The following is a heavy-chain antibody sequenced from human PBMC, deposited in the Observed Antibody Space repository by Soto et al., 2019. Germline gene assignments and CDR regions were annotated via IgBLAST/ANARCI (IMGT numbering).Heavy chain of an antibody. D-gene: IGHD3-10*01. Sequence: ASVKVSCKASGYTFTSWDVYWVRQAAGQGLEWMGYMNPRSGNTGYEQKFQGRVTMTRDTSISTAYMELSSLTSDDTAVYYCTPRRWTGAGIDFWGQGTPVTVSS. V-gene: IGHV1-8*01. CDR2: MNPRSGNT. CDR1: GYTFTSWD. CDR3: TPRRWTGAGIDF. J-gene: IGHJ4*01.